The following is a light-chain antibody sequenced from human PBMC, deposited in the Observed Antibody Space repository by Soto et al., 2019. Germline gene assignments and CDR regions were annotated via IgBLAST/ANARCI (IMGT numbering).Light chain of an antibody. CDR1: QGIGSW. CDR2: DAS. J-gene: IGKJ4*01. Sequence: DIQMTQSPSSVSASVGDRVTITCRATQGIGSWLAWYQQKPGKAPNLLIYDASRLNSGVPSRFSGSGSGTDFSLTISSLQPEEFATYYCQQANSFPHSFGGGTKVEI. CDR3: QQANSFPHS. V-gene: IGKV1-12*01.